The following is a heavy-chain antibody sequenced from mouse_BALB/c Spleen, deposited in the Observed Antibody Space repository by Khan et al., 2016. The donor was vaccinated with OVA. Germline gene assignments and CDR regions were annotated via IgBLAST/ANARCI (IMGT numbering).Heavy chain of an antibody. Sequence: QVQLKESGAELVRPGVSVKISCKASGYTFTDYAMHWVKQRHAKSLEWIGVISTNYGDADYNQKFQGKASMTVDRSSSTVYMELARLTSEESAIYSCVRGGKFAYWGQGTLVTVSA. V-gene: IGHV1S137*01. CDR3: VRGGKFAY. CDR1: GYTFTDYA. J-gene: IGHJ3*01. CDR2: ISTNYGDA. D-gene: IGHD1-1*02.